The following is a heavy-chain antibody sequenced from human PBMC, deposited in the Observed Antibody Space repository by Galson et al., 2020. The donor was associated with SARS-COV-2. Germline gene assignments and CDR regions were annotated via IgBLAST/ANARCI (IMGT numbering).Heavy chain of an antibody. V-gene: IGHV3-30*07. CDR2: ISYDGDNT. D-gene: IGHD6-19*01. Sequence: HWVRQAPGKGLEWLAGISYDGDNTYYGDSVKGRFTISRDSSKNTVYLQMNNLRADDTAVYYCARDGQLSSGWAFDYWGQGTLVTVSS. J-gene: IGHJ4*02. CDR3: ARDGQLSSGWAFDY.